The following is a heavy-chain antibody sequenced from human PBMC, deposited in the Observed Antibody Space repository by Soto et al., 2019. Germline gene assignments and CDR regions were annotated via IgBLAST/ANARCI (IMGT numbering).Heavy chain of an antibody. D-gene: IGHD3-10*01. Sequence: EVPLVESGGGLVQPGGSLRLSCAASGFTFSNYWMSWVHQAPGKGLEWVANIKQDGSENYYVDSVKGRFTISRDNAKNSLYLQMNNLRAEDTAVYYCARDETYYYGSGPVGGQGTLVTVSS. J-gene: IGHJ4*02. CDR1: GFTFSNYW. CDR3: ARDETYYYGSGPV. V-gene: IGHV3-7*01. CDR2: IKQDGSEN.